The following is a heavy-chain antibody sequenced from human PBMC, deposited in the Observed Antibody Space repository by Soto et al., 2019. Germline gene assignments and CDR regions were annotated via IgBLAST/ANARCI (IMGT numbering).Heavy chain of an antibody. V-gene: IGHV4-59*08. J-gene: IGHJ4*02. CDR1: GGSISSYY. CDR3: ARLGGWSVDY. Sequence: QVQLQESGPGLVKPSETLSLTCTVYGGSISSYYWSWIRQPPGKGLEWIGYIYYSGSTNYNPPLKSRVTISVDTSKNQSSRKLSSATAADTAVYYCARLGGWSVDYWGQGTLVTVSS. CDR2: IYYSGST. D-gene: IGHD3-16*01.